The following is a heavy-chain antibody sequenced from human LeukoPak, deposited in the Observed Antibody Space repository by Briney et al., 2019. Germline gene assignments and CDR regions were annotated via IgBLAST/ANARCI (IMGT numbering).Heavy chain of an antibody. CDR3: ATHFSDCRGTGCSQSGLDV. J-gene: IGHJ6*04. CDR2: IYPGDSDT. CDR1: GYSFTTYW. D-gene: IGHD2-2*01. V-gene: IGHV5-51*01. Sequence: GESLKISCKTSGYSFTTYWIGWVRQMPGKGLEWMGIIYPGDSDTRYSPSFQGQVTISADKSISTAYLQWSSLKASDTAMYYCATHFSDCRGTGCSQSGLDVWSKGTTVTVPS.